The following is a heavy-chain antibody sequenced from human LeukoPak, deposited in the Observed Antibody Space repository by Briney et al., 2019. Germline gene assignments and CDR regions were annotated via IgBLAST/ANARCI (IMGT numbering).Heavy chain of an antibody. D-gene: IGHD6-13*01. CDR3: ARGYSSSWYSPGVFDY. J-gene: IGHJ4*02. CDR1: GGSTSSYY. CDR2: IYYSGST. V-gene: IGHV4-59*01. Sequence: SETLSLTCTVSGGSTSSYYWSWIRQPPGKGLEWIGYIYYSGSTNYNPSLRSRVTISVDTSKNQFSLKLSSVTAADTAVYYCARGYSSSWYSPGVFDYWGQGTLVTVSS.